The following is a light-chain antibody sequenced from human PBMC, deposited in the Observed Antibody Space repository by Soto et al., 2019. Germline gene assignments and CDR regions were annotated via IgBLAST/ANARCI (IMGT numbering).Light chain of an antibody. CDR2: EVT. V-gene: IGLV2-8*01. J-gene: IGLJ3*02. Sequence: QSVLTQPPSASGSPGQSVTISCTGTSSDVGGYNYVSWYQQYPGRAPKLMIYEVTKRPSGVPDRFSGSKSGNTASLTVSGLQAEDEADYYCSSYADSNHCDLVFGGGTQLTVL. CDR1: SSDVGGYNY. CDR3: SSYADSNHCDLV.